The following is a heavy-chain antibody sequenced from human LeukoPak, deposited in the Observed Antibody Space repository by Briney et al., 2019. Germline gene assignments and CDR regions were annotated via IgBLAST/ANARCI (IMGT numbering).Heavy chain of an antibody. Sequence: SETLSLTCAVSGYSISSGYYWGWIRQPPGKGLEWIGSIYHSGSTYYNPSLKSRVTISVGTSKNQFSLKLSSVTAADTAVYYCARERNVLLWFGEFENWGQGTLVTVSS. V-gene: IGHV4-38-2*02. J-gene: IGHJ4*02. CDR3: ARERNVLLWFGEFEN. D-gene: IGHD3-10*01. CDR1: GYSISSGYY. CDR2: IYHSGST.